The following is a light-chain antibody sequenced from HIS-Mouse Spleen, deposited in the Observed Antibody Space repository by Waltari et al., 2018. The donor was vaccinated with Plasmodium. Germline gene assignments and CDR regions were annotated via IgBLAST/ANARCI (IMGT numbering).Light chain of an antibody. V-gene: IGKV3-11*01. Sequence: EIVLTQSPATLSLSPGERATLSCRASQSVSSYLAWYQQKPGQAPMLLIYDASNRATGIPARFSGSGSATDFTLTISSLEPEDFAVYYCQQRSNWLTFGGGTKVEIK. CDR3: QQRSNWLT. CDR2: DAS. CDR1: QSVSSY. J-gene: IGKJ4*01.